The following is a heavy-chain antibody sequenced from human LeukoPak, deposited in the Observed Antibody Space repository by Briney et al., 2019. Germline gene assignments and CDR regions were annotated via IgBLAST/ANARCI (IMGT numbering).Heavy chain of an antibody. CDR2: FDPEDGET. V-gene: IGHV1-24*01. CDR3: ARDRRRTEYDFWSGDFDY. D-gene: IGHD3-3*01. J-gene: IGHJ4*02. Sequence: ASVKVSCKVSGYTLTELSMHWVRQAPGKGLEWMGGFDPEDGETIYAQKFQGRVTMTRDTSTSTVYMELSSLRSEDTAVYYCARDRRRTEYDFWSGDFDYWGQGTLVTVSS. CDR1: GYTLTELS.